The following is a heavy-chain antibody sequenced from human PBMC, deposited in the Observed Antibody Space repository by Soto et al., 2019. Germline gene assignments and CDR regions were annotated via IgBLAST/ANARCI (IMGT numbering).Heavy chain of an antibody. D-gene: IGHD3-9*01. CDR3: ARLEGLATTSYYFDY. CDR2: IYYSGST. V-gene: IGHV4-39*01. CDR1: GGSVSSSNYY. J-gene: IGHJ4*02. Sequence: QLQLQESGPGLVKPSETLSLTCTVSGGSVSSSNYYWGWIRQSPGKGLEWIGSIYYSGSTYYNPSLESRVTISVDKSKNQFSQNVISVTAADTAVYYCARLEGLATTSYYFDYWGQGNLVTVSS.